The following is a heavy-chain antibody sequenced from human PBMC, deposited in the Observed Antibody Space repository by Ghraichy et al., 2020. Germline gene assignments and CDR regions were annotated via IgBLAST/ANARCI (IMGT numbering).Heavy chain of an antibody. CDR2: VYYTGST. D-gene: IGHD3-16*01. J-gene: IGHJ3*02. CDR1: GASISSYY. CDR3: AREGLGDLDDAFDI. V-gene: IGHV4-59*01. Sequence: GSLRLSCTVSGASISSYYWSWIRQPPGKGLQWIGYVYYTGSTNSNPSLKSRVTISVDTSKNQFSLKLSSVTAADTAVYYCAREGLGDLDDAFDIWGPGTMVTVSS.